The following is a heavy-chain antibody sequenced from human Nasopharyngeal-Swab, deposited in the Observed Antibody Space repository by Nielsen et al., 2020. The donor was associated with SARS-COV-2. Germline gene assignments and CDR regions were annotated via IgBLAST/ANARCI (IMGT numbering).Heavy chain of an antibody. D-gene: IGHD6-19*01. CDR2: INPNSGGT. Sequence: ASVKVSCKASRYTFTGYYMHWVRQAPGQGLEWMGRINPNSGGTNYAQKFQGRVTMTRDTSISTAYMELSRLRSDDTAVYYCARDNRQWLVRGWFDPWGQGTLVTVSS. J-gene: IGHJ5*02. CDR3: ARDNRQWLVRGWFDP. V-gene: IGHV1-2*06. CDR1: RYTFTGYY.